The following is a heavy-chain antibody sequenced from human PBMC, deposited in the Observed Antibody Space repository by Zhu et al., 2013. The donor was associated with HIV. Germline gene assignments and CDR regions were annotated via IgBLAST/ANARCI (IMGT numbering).Heavy chain of an antibody. V-gene: IGHV1-8*03. Sequence: QVQLVQSGAEVKKPGASVKVSCKASGYTFTSYGINWVRQATGQGLEWMGWMNPNSGNTGYAQKFQGRVTITRNTSISTAYMELSSLRSEDTAVYYCARGIRVRGVTTLYYFDYWGQGTLVTVSS. J-gene: IGHJ4*02. CDR3: ARGIRVRGVTTLYYFDY. CDR2: MNPNSGNT. CDR1: GYTFTSYG. D-gene: IGHD3-10*01.